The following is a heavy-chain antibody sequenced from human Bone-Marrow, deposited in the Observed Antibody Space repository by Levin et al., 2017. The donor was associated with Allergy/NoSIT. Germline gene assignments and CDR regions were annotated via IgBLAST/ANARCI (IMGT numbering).Heavy chain of an antibody. CDR3: AKVLPVAGTFFGY. Sequence: GGSLRLSCAASGFTFSTYAMSWVRQAPGRGLEWVARISDSGGIPYYADSVKGRFTISRDNSKDTLYLHMNTLRAEDTAVYYCAKVLPVAGTFFGYWGQGTLVAVSS. D-gene: IGHD6-19*01. CDR2: ISDSGGIP. J-gene: IGHJ4*02. V-gene: IGHV3-23*01. CDR1: GFTFSTYA.